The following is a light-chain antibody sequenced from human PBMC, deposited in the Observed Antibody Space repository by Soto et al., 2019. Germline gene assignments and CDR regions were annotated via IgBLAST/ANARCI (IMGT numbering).Light chain of an antibody. CDR1: QDINKN. CDR2: DAS. Sequence: DIQTAQPPSSLSTSVWHRVTPSCQASQDINKNLIWYQQKPGKAPKLLIYDASDLETGVPSRFSGSGSGTGFTFTISSLQPEDFATYYCQQYESLPLTFGQGTRLEIK. J-gene: IGKJ5*01. CDR3: QQYESLPLT. V-gene: IGKV1-33*01.